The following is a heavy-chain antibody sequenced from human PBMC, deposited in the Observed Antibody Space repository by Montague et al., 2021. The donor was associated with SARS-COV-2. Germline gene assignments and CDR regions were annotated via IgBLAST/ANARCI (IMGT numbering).Heavy chain of an antibody. V-gene: IGHV4-39*01. D-gene: IGHD1-1*01. CDR1: SGSVNVNNFY. CDR2: VHYTGTT. J-gene: IGHJ3*02. CDR3: ARHRANAGSFDI. Sequence: SETLSLTCSVSSGSVNVNNFYWGWIRQPPGKGLEWIGSVHYTGTTSYNESLKGRLTISVDTSENQFSLRMTSVTASDTAVYYCARHRANAGSFDIWGHGTLVTVSS.